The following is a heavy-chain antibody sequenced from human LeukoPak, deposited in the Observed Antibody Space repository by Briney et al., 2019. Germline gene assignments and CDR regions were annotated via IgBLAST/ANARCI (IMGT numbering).Heavy chain of an antibody. V-gene: IGHV3-9*01. CDR2: ITWNSGSI. J-gene: IGHJ4*02. CDR3: AKAKMTTVTTFFDY. CDR1: GFTFDDYD. D-gene: IGHD4-17*01. Sequence: GGSLRLSCAASGFTFDDYDMHWVRQAPGKGLEWVSSITWNSGSIGYADSVKGRLTISRDNAKNSLYLQMNSLRAEDTALYYCAKAKMTTVTTFFDYWGQGTLVTVSS.